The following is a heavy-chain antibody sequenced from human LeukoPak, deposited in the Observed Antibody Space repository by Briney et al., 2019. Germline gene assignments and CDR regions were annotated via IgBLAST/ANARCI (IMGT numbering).Heavy chain of an antibody. D-gene: IGHD3-3*01. CDR2: ISGSGGST. V-gene: IGHV3-23*01. J-gene: IGHJ4*02. Sequence: GGSRRLSCAASGFTFSSYAMSWVRQAPGKGLEWVSAISGSGGSTYYADSVKGRFTISRDNSKNTLYLQMNSLRAEDTAVYYCAISLRERITIFGDFDYWGQGTLVTVSS. CDR3: AISLRERITIFGDFDY. CDR1: GFTFSSYA.